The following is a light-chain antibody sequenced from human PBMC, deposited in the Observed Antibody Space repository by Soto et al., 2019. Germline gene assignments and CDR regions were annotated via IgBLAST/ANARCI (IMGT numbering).Light chain of an antibody. J-gene: IGKJ1*01. CDR2: DAS. Sequence: EIVLTQSPATLSLSPGERATLSCRASQSISSYLAWFQQKPGQAPRLLISDASNRATGIPARFSGSGSGTDFTLTISSLEPEDFAVYYCQQRSNWPLTFGPGTRVEI. CDR3: QQRSNWPLT. V-gene: IGKV3-11*01. CDR1: QSISSY.